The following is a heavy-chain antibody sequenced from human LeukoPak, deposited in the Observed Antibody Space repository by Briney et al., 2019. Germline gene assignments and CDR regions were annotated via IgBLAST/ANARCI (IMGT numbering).Heavy chain of an antibody. CDR2: IKPDNSNI. D-gene: IGHD6-19*01. CDR3: ARGGWYIDF. V-gene: IGHV3-21*01. Sequence: GGSLRLSCAASGFTFNTFSMNWFRQAPGKGLEWVSSIKPDNSNIYYADSVKGRFTISRDNAKNSLYLQMNSLRAEDTAVYYCARGGWYIDFWGQGTLVTVSS. CDR1: GFTFNTFS. J-gene: IGHJ4*02.